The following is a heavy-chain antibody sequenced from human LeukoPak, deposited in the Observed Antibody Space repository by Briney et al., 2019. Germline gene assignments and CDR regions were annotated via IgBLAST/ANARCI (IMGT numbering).Heavy chain of an antibody. CDR1: GGSISSYY. V-gene: IGHV4-59*12. CDR3: ARGGGGSSFDY. D-gene: IGHD6-6*01. CDR2: IYYSGGT. J-gene: IGHJ4*02. Sequence: SETLSLTCTVSGGSISSYYWSWIRQPPGKGLEWIGYIYYSGGTNYNPSLKSRVSMSVDTSKNQFSLKLSSVTAADTAVYYCARGGGGSSFDYWGQGTLVTVSS.